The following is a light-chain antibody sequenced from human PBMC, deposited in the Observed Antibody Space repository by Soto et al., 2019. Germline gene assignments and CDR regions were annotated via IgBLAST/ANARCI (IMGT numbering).Light chain of an antibody. Sequence: QSVLTQPPSASGTPGQKVFISCSGSSSNIGGTNYAYWYQQLPGAAPKLLMHSNNLRPSGVPERISGSKFGTAASLAISGLRSEDEAVYYCASRDDRLGAVIFGGGTKLTVL. CDR3: ASRDDRLGAVI. J-gene: IGLJ2*01. V-gene: IGLV1-47*02. CDR1: SSNIGGTNY. CDR2: SNN.